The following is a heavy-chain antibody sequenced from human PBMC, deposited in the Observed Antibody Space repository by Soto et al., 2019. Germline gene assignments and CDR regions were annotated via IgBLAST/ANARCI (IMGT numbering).Heavy chain of an antibody. D-gene: IGHD1-26*01. CDR3: ARVLDSGNFYFDY. J-gene: IGHJ4*02. V-gene: IGHV3-21*01. CDR2: ISESSSFM. Sequence: EVQLVESGGSLVKPGGSLRLSCAASGFIFSSYSMNWVRQAPGKGLEWVSSISESSSFMYYTDSVKGRFTTSRDNAKNSLYLQMNSLRAEDTVVYYCARVLDSGNFYFDYWGQGTLVTVSS. CDR1: GFIFSSYS.